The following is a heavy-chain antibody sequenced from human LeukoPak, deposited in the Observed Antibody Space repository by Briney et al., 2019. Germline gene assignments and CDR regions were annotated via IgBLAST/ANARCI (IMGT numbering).Heavy chain of an antibody. V-gene: IGHV1-46*01. CDR2: INPSGGST. Sequence: ASVKVSCTVSGYTLTELSMHWVRQAPGQGLEWMGIINPSGGSTSYAQKFQGRVTMTRDTSTSTVYMELSSLRSEDTAVYYCARYAPYYYYGMDVWGQGTTVTVSS. CDR1: GYTLTELS. CDR3: ARYAPYYYYGMDV. J-gene: IGHJ6*02. D-gene: IGHD2-8*01.